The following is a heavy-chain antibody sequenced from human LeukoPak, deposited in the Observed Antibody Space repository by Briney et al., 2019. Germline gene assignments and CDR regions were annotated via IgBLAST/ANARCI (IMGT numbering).Heavy chain of an antibody. J-gene: IGHJ4*02. CDR3: ARHEATVDFDY. Sequence: SDTLSLTCTVSGGSISSYYWSWIRQPPGKGLEWIGYIYYSGSTNYNPSLKSRVTISVDTSKNQFSLKLSSVTAADTAVYYCARHEATVDFDYWGQGTLVTVSS. CDR1: GGSISSYY. V-gene: IGHV4-59*08. D-gene: IGHD4-23*01. CDR2: IYYSGST.